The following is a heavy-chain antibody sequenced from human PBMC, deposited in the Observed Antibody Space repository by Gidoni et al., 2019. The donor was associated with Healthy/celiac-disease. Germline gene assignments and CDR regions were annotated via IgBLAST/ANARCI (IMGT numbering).Heavy chain of an antibody. CDR3: ARDSSGWYGGAFDI. J-gene: IGHJ3*02. CDR2: ILNYGSNK. Sequence: QVQLVEAGGGVAPPGSALRLSCEASGFTFSSYALHWVRPAPGKGLAWGAVILNYGSNKYYADSGKGRFTISRDNSKNTLYRQMNSLRAEDTAVYYCARDSSGWYGGAFDIWGQGTMVTVSS. V-gene: IGHV3-30-3*01. D-gene: IGHD6-19*01. CDR1: GFTFSSYA.